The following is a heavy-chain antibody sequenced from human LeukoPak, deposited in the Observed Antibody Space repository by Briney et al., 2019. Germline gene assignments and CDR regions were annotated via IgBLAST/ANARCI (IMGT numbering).Heavy chain of an antibody. CDR1: GYTFTGYY. J-gene: IGHJ4*01. CDR3: ARGDGDYVGNDY. CDR2: INPNTGGT. Sequence: ASVKVSCKASGYTFTGYYMHWVRQAPGQGFEWMGWINPNTGGTHYAQNFQGRVTMTRDTSISTAYMAFSRLKSDDTAVYFCARGDGDYVGNDYWGHGTLVTVFS. D-gene: IGHD4-17*01. V-gene: IGHV1-2*02.